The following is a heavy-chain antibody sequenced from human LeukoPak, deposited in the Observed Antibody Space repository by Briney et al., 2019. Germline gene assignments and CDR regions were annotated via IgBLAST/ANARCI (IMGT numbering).Heavy chain of an antibody. CDR3: ASSRPAPYGGPPEDAFDI. CDR1: GFTFSTYN. J-gene: IGHJ3*02. V-gene: IGHV3-21*01. CDR2: ITSSSSYI. Sequence: GGSLRLSCAASGFTFSTYNMNWVRQAPGKGLEWVSSITSSSSYIYHADSVKGRFTISRDNAKNSLYLQMNSLRAEDTAVYYCASSRPAPYGGPPEDAFDIWGQGTMVTVSS. D-gene: IGHD4-23*01.